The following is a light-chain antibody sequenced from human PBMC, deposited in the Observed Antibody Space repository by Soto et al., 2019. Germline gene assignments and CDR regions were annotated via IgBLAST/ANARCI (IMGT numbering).Light chain of an antibody. CDR1: SSDVGGYNY. J-gene: IGLJ1*01. V-gene: IGLV2-14*01. CDR2: DVS. Sequence: QSVLTQPASVSGSPGQTITISCTGTSSDVGGYNYVSWYQQHPGKAPKLMIYDVSNRPSGVSNRFSGSKSGNTASLTISGLQAEDEADYYCSSYASDRPYVFGTGTKVTVL. CDR3: SSYASDRPYV.